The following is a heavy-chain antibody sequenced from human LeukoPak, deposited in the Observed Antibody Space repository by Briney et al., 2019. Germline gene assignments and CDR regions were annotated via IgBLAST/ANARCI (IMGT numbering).Heavy chain of an antibody. Sequence: GGSLRLSCAASGFTFSDYYMSWLRQAPGKGLEWVSYISSSGSTIYYADSVKGRITISRDNAKNSLYLQMNSLRAEDTAVYYCASQTVVPAAIQYWGQGTLVTVSS. CDR3: ASQTVVPAAIQY. J-gene: IGHJ4*02. D-gene: IGHD2-2*01. V-gene: IGHV3-11*04. CDR1: GFTFSDYY. CDR2: ISSSGSTI.